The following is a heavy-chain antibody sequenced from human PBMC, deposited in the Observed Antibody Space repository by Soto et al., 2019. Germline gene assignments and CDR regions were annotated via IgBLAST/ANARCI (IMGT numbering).Heavy chain of an antibody. V-gene: IGHV3-30*18. D-gene: IGHD6-19*01. CDR1: GLTFSRYV. CDR2: ISYDGSNK. Sequence: PGGSLILASASAGLTFSRYVMRWVRQAPGKGLEWVAVISYDGSNKYYADSVKGRFTISRDNSKHTLYLQMNSLRAEDTAVYYCAKDRVEQWLVRRGWFDPWGQGTLVIVSS. CDR3: AKDRVEQWLVRRGWFDP. J-gene: IGHJ5*02.